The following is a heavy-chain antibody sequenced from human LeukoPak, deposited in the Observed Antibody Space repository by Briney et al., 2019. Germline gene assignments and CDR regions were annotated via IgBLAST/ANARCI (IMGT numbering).Heavy chain of an antibody. D-gene: IGHD3-10*01. CDR3: ARVETAYYYGSGSYYNGFDI. CDR1: GYTLTSYD. J-gene: IGHJ3*02. CDR2: MNPNSGRT. Sequence: GASVKVSCKASGYTLTSYDINWVRQATGQGLEWMGWMNPNSGRTGYAQNFQGRITITRNTSISTAYMELSSLRSEDTAVYYCARVETAYYYGSGSYYNGFDIWGQGTMVTVSS. V-gene: IGHV1-8*01.